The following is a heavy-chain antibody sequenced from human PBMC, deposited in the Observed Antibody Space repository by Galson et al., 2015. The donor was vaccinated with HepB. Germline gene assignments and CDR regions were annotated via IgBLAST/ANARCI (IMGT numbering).Heavy chain of an antibody. J-gene: IGHJ5*02. CDR3: VRDRAYEGNFFDP. D-gene: IGHD3-3*01. CDR2: IKSDGSST. Sequence: SLRLSCAGSGFTFGTYWMHWVRQAPGKGLVWVSRIKSDGSSTSYADSVKGRFTISRDNAKNTLYLQMNSLRAEDTAVYYCVRDRAYEGNFFDPWGQGTLVTVSS. V-gene: IGHV3-74*01. CDR1: GFTFGTYW.